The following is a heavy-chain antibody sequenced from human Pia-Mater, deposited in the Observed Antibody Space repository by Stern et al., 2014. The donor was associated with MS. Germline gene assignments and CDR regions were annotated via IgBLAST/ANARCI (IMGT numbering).Heavy chain of an antibody. J-gene: IGHJ4*02. D-gene: IGHD6-13*01. V-gene: IGHV1-18*04. CDR2: ISPYNGDT. CDR3: ARDLGPRWQQFHCFDY. CDR1: GYTFTSYG. Sequence: VHLVESGAEVKRPGTSVTVSCQASGYTFTSYGLNWVRQAPGQGLEWMGWISPYNGDTNYAQSFQGRVTFSTDTSTSKAYMELRNLRSDDTALYYCARDLGPRWQQFHCFDYWGQRTLVSVSS.